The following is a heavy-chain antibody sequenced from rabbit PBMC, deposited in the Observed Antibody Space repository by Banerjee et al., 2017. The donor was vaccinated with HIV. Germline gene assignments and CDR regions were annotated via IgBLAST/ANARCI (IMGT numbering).Heavy chain of an antibody. V-gene: IGHV1S45*01. D-gene: IGHD6-1*01. CDR3: ARYAYGYVGYNL. CDR1: GFDFSSDA. J-gene: IGHJ4*01. CDR2: IHTGTGTT. Sequence: QEQLVESGGGLVQPEGSLTITCKASGFDFSSDAMCWVRQAPGKGLEWIGCIHTGTGTTYYANWAKGRFTISKTSSTTVTLQMTSLTAADTAMYFCARYAYGYVGYNLWGQGTLVTVS.